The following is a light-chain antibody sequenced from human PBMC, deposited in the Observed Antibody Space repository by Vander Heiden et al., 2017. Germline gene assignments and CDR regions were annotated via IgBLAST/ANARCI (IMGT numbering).Light chain of an antibody. CDR3: QQSYSTPT. Sequence: IQMTQSPSSLSTPVAARLTITSRASQSISRYLNWYQQKPGKAPEILIYAASTLQSGVPSRFSGSGSGTDFTLTISSLQPEDFATYYCQQSYSTPTFGPGTKVDIK. V-gene: IGKV1-39*01. CDR2: AAS. J-gene: IGKJ3*01. CDR1: QSISRY.